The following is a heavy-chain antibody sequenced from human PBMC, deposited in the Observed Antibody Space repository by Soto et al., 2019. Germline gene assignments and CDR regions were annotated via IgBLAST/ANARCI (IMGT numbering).Heavy chain of an antibody. CDR2: INHSGNT. V-gene: IGHV4-34*01. Sequence: SETLSLTCAVYGASRSDNYCNWLRQPPGKGLEWIGEINHSGNTNYNPSLRSRVTISIDTSKNQLSLNLRSVSAADTAVYYCARRTGDIHSWCPGTPGTVS. D-gene: IGHD2-21*01. CDR1: GASRSDNY. J-gene: IGHJ5*01. CDR3: ARRTGDIHS.